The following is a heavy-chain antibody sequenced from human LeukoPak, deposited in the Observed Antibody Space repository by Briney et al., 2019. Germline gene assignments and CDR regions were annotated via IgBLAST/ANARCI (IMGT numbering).Heavy chain of an antibody. Sequence: KPSETLSLTCTVSGDSVSSNNYYWSWIRQPPGKGLEWIGYIASSDSTKYNPSLKSRVTISVDTSKNQFSLKLSSVTAADTAVYYCARGYYDSSGYYGAFDIWGQGTMVTVSS. V-gene: IGHV4-61*01. CDR1: GDSVSSNNYY. J-gene: IGHJ3*02. D-gene: IGHD3-22*01. CDR3: ARGYYDSSGYYGAFDI. CDR2: IASSDST.